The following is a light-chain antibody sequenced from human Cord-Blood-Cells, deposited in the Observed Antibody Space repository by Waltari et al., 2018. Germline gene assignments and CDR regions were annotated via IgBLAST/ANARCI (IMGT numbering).Light chain of an antibody. V-gene: IGLV1-47*01. CDR1: SSNIGSNY. CDR3: AAWDDSLSGRV. CDR2: RNN. Sequence: QSVLTQPPSATPGQRVTISCSGSSSNIGSNYVYWYQQLPGTAPKLLIYRNNQRPSGVPDRFAGSKSGTSASLATSGLRSEDEADYYCAAWDDSLSGRVFGGGTKLTVL. J-gene: IGLJ3*02.